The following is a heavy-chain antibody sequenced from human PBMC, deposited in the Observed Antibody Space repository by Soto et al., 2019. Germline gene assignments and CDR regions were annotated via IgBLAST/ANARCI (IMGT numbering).Heavy chain of an antibody. CDR3: ASTEATVTTYYFDY. V-gene: IGHV4-31*03. CDR1: GGSISSGAYY. Sequence: QVQLQESGPGLVKPSQTLSLTCTVSGGSISSGAYYWSWIRQHPGKGLEWIGYIYYSGSTYYNPSLKSRVTISVDTSENQFSLKLSSVTAADTAVYYCASTEATVTTYYFDYWGQGTLFTVSS. J-gene: IGHJ4*02. D-gene: IGHD4-17*01. CDR2: IYYSGST.